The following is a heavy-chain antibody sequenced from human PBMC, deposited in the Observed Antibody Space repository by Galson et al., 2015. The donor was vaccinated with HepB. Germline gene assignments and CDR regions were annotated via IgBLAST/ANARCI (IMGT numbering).Heavy chain of an antibody. CDR2: IYYSGST. CDR3: ARLGGLRLTPFDY. CDR1: GGSISSSSYY. D-gene: IGHD5-12*01. Sequence: SETQSLTCTVSGGSISSSSYYWGWIRQPPGKGLEWIGSIYYSGSTYYNPSLKSRVTISVDTSKNQFSLKLSSVTAADTAVYYCARLGGLRLTPFDYWGQGTLVTVSS. V-gene: IGHV4-39*01. J-gene: IGHJ4*02.